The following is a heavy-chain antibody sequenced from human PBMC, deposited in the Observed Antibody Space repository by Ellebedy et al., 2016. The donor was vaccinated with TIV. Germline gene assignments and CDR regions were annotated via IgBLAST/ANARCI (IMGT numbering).Heavy chain of an antibody. D-gene: IGHD2-8*01. CDR1: GFTFSSYE. CDR2: ISSSGSTI. CDR3: AREVYVGSSYFDY. J-gene: IGHJ4*02. Sequence: PGGSLRLSCAVSGFTFSSYEMNWVRQAPGKGLEWVSYISSSGSTIYYADSVKGRFTISRDNAKNSLYLQMNSLRAEDTAVYYCAREVYVGSSYFDYWGQGTLVTVSS. V-gene: IGHV3-48*03.